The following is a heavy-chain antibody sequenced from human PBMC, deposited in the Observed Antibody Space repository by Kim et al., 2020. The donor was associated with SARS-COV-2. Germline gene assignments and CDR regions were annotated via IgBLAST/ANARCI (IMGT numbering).Heavy chain of an antibody. CDR1: GFTFSDYW. CDR2: INSDGSYT. D-gene: IGHD3-3*01. CDR3: VRGHHYDFWSGYFF. J-gene: IGHJ4*02. V-gene: IGHV3-74*01. Sequence: LSLTCAASGFTFSDYWMHWVRQVPGKGLVWVSRINSDGSYTSYADSVKGRFTISRDNAKNTLSLQMNSLRADDTAVYFCVRGHHYDFWSGYFFWGQG.